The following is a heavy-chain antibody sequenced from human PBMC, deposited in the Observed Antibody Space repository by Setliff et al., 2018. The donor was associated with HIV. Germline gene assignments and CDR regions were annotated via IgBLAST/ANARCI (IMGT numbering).Heavy chain of an antibody. J-gene: IGHJ2*01. CDR2: IRSKAYGGTT. Sequence: GGSLRLSCTASGFTFGDYAMSWFRPAPGKGLEWVGFIRSKAYGGTTEYAASVKGRFTISRDDSKSIAYLQMNSLKTEDTAVYYCTREGTYYDFWSGSSAAKWYFDLWGRGTLVTVSS. D-gene: IGHD3-3*01. V-gene: IGHV3-49*03. CDR3: TREGTYYDFWSGSSAAKWYFDL. CDR1: GFTFGDYA.